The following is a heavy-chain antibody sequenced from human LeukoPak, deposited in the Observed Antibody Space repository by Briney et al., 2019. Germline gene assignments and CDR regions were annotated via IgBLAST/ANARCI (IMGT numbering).Heavy chain of an antibody. V-gene: IGHV4-39*07. CDR2: IYYCGST. CDR1: GGSISSSSYY. Sequence: SETLSLTCTVSGGSISSSSYYWGWIRQPPGKGLEWIGSIYYCGSTYYNPSLKSRVTISVDTSKNQFSLKLSSVTAADTAVYYCAKTARDGYNDYFDYWGQGTLVTVSS. D-gene: IGHD5-24*01. CDR3: AKTARDGYNDYFDY. J-gene: IGHJ4*02.